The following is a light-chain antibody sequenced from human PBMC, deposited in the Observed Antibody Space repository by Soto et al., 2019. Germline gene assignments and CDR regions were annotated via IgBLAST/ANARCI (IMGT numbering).Light chain of an antibody. CDR2: EIN. J-gene: IGLJ1*01. CDR1: SSDVGGYNY. CDR3: SSYSGSNNLV. Sequence: QSALTQPPSASGSPGQSVTISCTGTSSDVGGYNYVSWYQQHPGKAPKLMIYEINKRPSGVPDRFSGSKSGNTASLTVSGLQAGDEADYYCSSYSGSNNLVFGTGTKVTVL. V-gene: IGLV2-8*01.